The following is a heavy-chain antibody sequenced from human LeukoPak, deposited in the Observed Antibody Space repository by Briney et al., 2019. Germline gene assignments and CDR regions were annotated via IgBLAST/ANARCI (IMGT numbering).Heavy chain of an antibody. CDR1: GCTFTSYY. V-gene: IGHV1-46*03. CDR3: AREGDVGGYDSLYYYGMDV. CDR2: INPSGGST. D-gene: IGHD5-12*01. Sequence: ASVKVSCKASGCTFTSYYMHWVRQAPGQGLEWMGIINPSGGSTSYAQKFQGRVTMTRDTSTSTVYMELSSLRSEDTAVYYCAREGDVGGYDSLYYYGMDVWGQGTTVTVSS. J-gene: IGHJ6*02.